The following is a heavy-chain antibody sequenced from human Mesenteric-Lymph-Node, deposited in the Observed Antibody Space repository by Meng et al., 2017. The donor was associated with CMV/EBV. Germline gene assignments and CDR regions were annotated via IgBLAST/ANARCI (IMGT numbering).Heavy chain of an antibody. D-gene: IGHD3-10*01. CDR1: GGSISSSSYY. V-gene: IGHV4-39*07. CDR3: AREGPIRSQGSFDL. CDR2: IYYSGRT. J-gene: IGHJ2*01. Sequence: GSLRLSCTVSGGSISSSSYYWGWIRQPPGKGLEWIGSIYYSGRTYYNPSLKSRVTISVETSKKQFSLKLSSVTAADTAVYYCAREGPIRSQGSFDLWGRGTLVTVSS.